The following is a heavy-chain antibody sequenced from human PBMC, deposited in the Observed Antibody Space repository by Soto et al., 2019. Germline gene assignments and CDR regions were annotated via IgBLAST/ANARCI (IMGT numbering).Heavy chain of an antibody. V-gene: IGHV1-69*04. Sequence: SVKVSCKASGGTFSSYTISWVRQAPGQGLEWMGRIIPILGIANYAQKFQGRVTITADKSTSTAYMELSSLRSEDTAVYYCARDQTGLRYFDWDTPNFDYWGQGSLVTVSS. J-gene: IGHJ4*02. D-gene: IGHD3-9*01. CDR2: IIPILGIA. CDR3: ARDQTGLRYFDWDTPNFDY. CDR1: GGTFSSYT.